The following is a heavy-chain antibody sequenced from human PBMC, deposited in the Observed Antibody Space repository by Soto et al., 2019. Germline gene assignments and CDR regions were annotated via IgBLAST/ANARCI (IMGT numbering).Heavy chain of an antibody. CDR1: GFSLSTTGVG. D-gene: IGHD2-21*02. J-gene: IGHJ6*02. CDR2: MYWDDDK. Sequence: QITLKESGPTLVKPTQTLTLTCTFSGFSLSTTGVGVGWIRQHPGKALEWLALMYWDDDKRYNPSLNSRLTITKDTSKNQVVLAMTNMDPVDTATYYCVQSRCGGDCLQSYSSHSYYGLDVWGHGTTVTVSS. V-gene: IGHV2-5*02. CDR3: VQSRCGGDCLQSYSSHSYYGLDV.